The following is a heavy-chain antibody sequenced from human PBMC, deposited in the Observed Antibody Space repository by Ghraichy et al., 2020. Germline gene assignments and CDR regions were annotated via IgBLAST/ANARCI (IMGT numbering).Heavy chain of an antibody. CDR3: ATIYCGGDCYHGDIWFDP. CDR2: ISAYNGNT. V-gene: IGHV1-18*01. J-gene: IGHJ5*02. D-gene: IGHD2-21*01. Sequence: ASVKVSCKASGYTFTSYGISWVRQAPGQGLEWMGWISAYNGNTNYAQKLQGRVTMTTDTSTSTAYMELRSLRSDDTAVYYCATIYCGGDCYHGDIWFDPWGQGTLVTVSS. CDR1: GYTFTSYG.